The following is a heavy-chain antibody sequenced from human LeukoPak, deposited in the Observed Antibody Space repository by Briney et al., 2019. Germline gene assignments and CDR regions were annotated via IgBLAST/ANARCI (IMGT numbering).Heavy chain of an antibody. J-gene: IGHJ4*02. CDR1: GFTFSSYG. D-gene: IGHD1-26*01. Sequence: QSGGPLRLSCAASGFTFSSYGMRWVRQPPGKGLEWVAVISYDGSNKYYPDSVKGRFTISRDNSKSTLYLQMNGLRAEDTAVYYCAKEWGSGGSYYSIFDLGGRGTRVSVPS. V-gene: IGHV3-30*18. CDR3: AKEWGSGGSYYSIFDL. CDR2: ISYDGSNK.